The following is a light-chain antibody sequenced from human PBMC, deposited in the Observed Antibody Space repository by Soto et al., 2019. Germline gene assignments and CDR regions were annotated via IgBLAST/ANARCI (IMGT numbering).Light chain of an antibody. V-gene: IGLV2-14*01. CDR3: SSYTNTDTPSYV. J-gene: IGLJ1*01. Sequence: QSVLTQPASVSGSPGQSITIFCVGTSSDTNDYNYVSWYQQHPGKAPKVLIFEVYNRPSGVSNRFSGSKSGNTASLTISGLQAEDEADYYCSSYTNTDTPSYVFGTGTKVTVL. CDR2: EVY. CDR1: SSDTNDYNY.